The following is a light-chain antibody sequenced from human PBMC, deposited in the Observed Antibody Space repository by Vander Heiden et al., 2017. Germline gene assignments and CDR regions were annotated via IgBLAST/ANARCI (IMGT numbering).Light chain of an antibody. CDR1: QSVFYSPNNYNY. CDR3: QQYLAFPLT. CDR2: WAS. Sequence: DIVMTPSPDSLAVSLGERATIDCKSSQSVFYSPNNYNYLAWYQQKPGQPPKLLIYWASTRESGVPDRFSGSGSGTDFTLTISSLQAEDVAVYYCQQYLAFPLTFGGGTKVEIK. J-gene: IGKJ4*01. V-gene: IGKV4-1*01.